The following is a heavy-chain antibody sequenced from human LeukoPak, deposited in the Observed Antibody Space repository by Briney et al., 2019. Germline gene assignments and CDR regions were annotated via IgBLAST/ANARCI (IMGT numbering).Heavy chain of an antibody. V-gene: IGHV3-30*02. CDR1: GFTFNHYG. Sequence: GGSLRLSCAGSGFTFNHYGLHWVRQAPGKGLEWVSFIRYDGSNKYYADSVKGRFTISRDNSKNTLYLQMNSLRAEDTAVYYCAKGLLRFLEWLPYYWGQGTLVTVSS. CDR3: AKGLLRFLEWLPYY. CDR2: IRYDGSNK. D-gene: IGHD3-3*01. J-gene: IGHJ4*02.